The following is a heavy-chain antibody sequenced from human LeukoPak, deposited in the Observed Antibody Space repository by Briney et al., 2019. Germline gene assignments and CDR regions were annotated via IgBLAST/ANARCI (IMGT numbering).Heavy chain of an antibody. CDR1: GFTFSSYS. V-gene: IGHV3-48*01. Sequence: GGSLRLSCAASGFTFSSYSMNWVRQAPGKGLEWVSYISSSSSTIYYADSVKGRFTISRDNAKNSLYLQVNSLRAEDTAVYYCARDYAFDIWGQGTMVTVSS. CDR3: ARDYAFDI. J-gene: IGHJ3*02. CDR2: ISSSSSTI.